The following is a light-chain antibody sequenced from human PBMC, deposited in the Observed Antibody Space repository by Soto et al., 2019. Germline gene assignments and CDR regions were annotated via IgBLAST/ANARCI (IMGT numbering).Light chain of an antibody. Sequence: IQLTQSPSSLSASVGDRVTVTCRASQGIRSYLAWYQQQPGKAPKLLIYAASTLQRGVSSRFSGSGSGTDFTLTISSLQPEDFATYYCQQLNRYPPTFGQGTKLEIK. CDR3: QQLNRYPPT. J-gene: IGKJ2*01. CDR1: QGIRSY. V-gene: IGKV1-9*01. CDR2: AAS.